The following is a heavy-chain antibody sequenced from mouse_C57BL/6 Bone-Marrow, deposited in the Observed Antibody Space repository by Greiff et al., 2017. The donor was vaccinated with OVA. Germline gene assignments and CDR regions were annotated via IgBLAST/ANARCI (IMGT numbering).Heavy chain of an antibody. CDR1: GYTFTSYW. CDR3: ARIPDGWNWYFDV. D-gene: IGHD1-2*01. Sequence: QVQLQQPGAGLLKPGASVKLSCKASGYTFTSYWKHWGKQRPGRGPEWIGRIDPNRGGTKYKEKFKSKATLTVDKPSSTAYMQLSSLTSEDSAVYYCARIPDGWNWYFDVWGTGTTVTVSS. CDR2: IDPNRGGT. V-gene: IGHV1-72*01. J-gene: IGHJ1*03.